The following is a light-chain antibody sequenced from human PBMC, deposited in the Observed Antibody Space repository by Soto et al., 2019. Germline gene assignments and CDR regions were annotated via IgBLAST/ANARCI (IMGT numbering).Light chain of an antibody. Sequence: QSALTQPASVSGSPGQSITISCTGTSSDVGGYKYVSWYQQYPGKVPKLLIYEVSNRPSGVPDRFSGSKSDTSASLAITGLQAEDEADYYCQSYDSSLSGVVFGGGTKLTVL. CDR3: QSYDSSLSGVV. V-gene: IGLV2-14*01. CDR2: EVS. J-gene: IGLJ2*01. CDR1: SSDVGGYKY.